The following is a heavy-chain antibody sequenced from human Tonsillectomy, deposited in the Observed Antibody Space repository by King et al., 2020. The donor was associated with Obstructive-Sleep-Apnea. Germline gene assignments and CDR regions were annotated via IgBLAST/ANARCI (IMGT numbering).Heavy chain of an antibody. CDR2: ISNSISYI. CDR3: AREDGSGRSFFDY. D-gene: IGHD3-10*01. J-gene: IGHJ4*02. Sequence: VQLVESGGGLVKPGGSLRLSCAASGFTFSTYSMNWVRQAPGKGLEWVSSISNSISYIYYADSVQGRFTISRDNAQNSLYLQMNSLRAEDTAVYYCAREDGSGRSFFDYWGQGTLVTVSS. CDR1: GFTFSTYS. V-gene: IGHV3-21*01.